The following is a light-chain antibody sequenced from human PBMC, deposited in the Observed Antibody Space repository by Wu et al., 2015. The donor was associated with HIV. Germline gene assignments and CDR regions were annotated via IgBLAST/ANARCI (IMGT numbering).Light chain of an antibody. V-gene: IGKV3-15*01. Sequence: DIVMTQSPATLSVSPGERATLSCRASQSVSSNLAWYQQKPGQAPRLLIYDTSTRATGIPARFSGSGSGTEFTLSINNIQSEDFAVYYCQQYSNWPPETFGQGTKVRNQT. CDR3: QQYSNWPPET. CDR2: DTS. CDR1: QSVSSN. J-gene: IGKJ1*01.